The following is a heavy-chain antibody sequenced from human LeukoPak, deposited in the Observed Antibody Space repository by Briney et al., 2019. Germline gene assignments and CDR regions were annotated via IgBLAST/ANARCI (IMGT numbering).Heavy chain of an antibody. V-gene: IGHV3-11*04. CDR3: LRGDRRDY. Sequence: GGSLRLSCAASGFTFGDYYMSWIRQAPGKGLEWVSSIDSSGGYMFYADSVKGRFIISRDNAKDSLYLQMNCLRVEDTAVYYCLRGDRRDYWGQGTLVTVSS. CDR2: IDSSGGYM. CDR1: GFTFGDYY. J-gene: IGHJ4*02.